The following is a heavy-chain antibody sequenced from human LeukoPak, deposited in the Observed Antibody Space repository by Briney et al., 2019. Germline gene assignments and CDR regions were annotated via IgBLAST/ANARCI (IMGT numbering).Heavy chain of an antibody. J-gene: IGHJ6*02. Sequence: GGSLRLSCAASGFTFSGYGMHWVRQAPGKGLEWVAVISYDGHNEYYGDSVKGQFTISRDNSKNTVFLQMNSLRAEDTAVYYCAKGVGYGGMDVWGQGTTVTVSS. D-gene: IGHD2-8*01. CDR2: ISYDGHNE. CDR1: GFTFSGYG. CDR3: AKGVGYGGMDV. V-gene: IGHV3-30*18.